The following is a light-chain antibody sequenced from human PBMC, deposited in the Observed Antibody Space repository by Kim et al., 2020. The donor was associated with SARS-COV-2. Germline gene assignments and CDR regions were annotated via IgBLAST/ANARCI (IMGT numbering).Light chain of an antibody. CDR3: QQYHDWPIT. CDR2: GAS. J-gene: IGKJ5*01. CDR1: QSVSRN. Sequence: EIVMTQSPATLSVSPGERATLSCRASQSVSRNLAWYQQKPGQTPRLLIYGASIRATGIPARFSGSGSETEFSLTISTLQSEDFAVFYCQQYHDWPITFGQGTRLEIK. V-gene: IGKV3D-15*03.